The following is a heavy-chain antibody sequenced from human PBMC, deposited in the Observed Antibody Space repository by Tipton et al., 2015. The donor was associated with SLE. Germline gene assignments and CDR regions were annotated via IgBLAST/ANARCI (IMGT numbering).Heavy chain of an antibody. V-gene: IGHV5-10-1*01. Sequence: QLVQSGAEVKKPGESLRISCKGSGYGFTSYWISWVRQMPGKGLEWMGRIDPSDSYTNYSPSFQGHVTISADKSISTAYLQWSSLKASDTAMYYCARLLPRITIFGVVTPYGMDVWGQGTTVTVSS. J-gene: IGHJ6*02. D-gene: IGHD3-3*01. CDR3: ARLLPRITIFGVVTPYGMDV. CDR2: IDPSDSYT. CDR1: GYGFTSYW.